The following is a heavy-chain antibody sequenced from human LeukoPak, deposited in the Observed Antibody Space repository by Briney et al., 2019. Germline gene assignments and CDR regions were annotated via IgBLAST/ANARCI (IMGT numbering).Heavy chain of an antibody. CDR3: ASDTSAFYDSSGYSY. V-gene: IGHV3-30-3*01. Sequence: GGSLRLSCATSGFTFGSYAMHWVRQAPGKGLEWVAVMSFDGTHIYYADSVKGRFTISRDNSKNSLYLQMNSLRAEDTAVYYCASDTSAFYDSSGYSYWGQGTLVTVSS. D-gene: IGHD3-22*01. J-gene: IGHJ4*02. CDR1: GFTFGSYA. CDR2: MSFDGTHI.